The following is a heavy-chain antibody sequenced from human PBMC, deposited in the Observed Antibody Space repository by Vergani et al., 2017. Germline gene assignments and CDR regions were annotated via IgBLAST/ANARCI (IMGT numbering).Heavy chain of an antibody. CDR1: GYTFTSYW. D-gene: IGHD6-13*01. V-gene: IGHV5-51*01. Sequence: VQLVQSGAEVKKPGSSVKVSCKASGYTFTSYWIGWVRQMPGKGLEWMGIIYPGDSDTRYSPSFQGQVTISADKSISTAYLQWSSLKASDTAMYYCARQESYSSCPDYWGQGTLVTVSS. J-gene: IGHJ4*02. CDR2: IYPGDSDT. CDR3: ARQESYSSCPDY.